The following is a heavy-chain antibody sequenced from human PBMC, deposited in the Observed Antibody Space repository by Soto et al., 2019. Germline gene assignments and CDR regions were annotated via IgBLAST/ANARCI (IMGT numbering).Heavy chain of an antibody. J-gene: IGHJ4*02. Sequence: SQTLSLTCAISGDSVSGNSAAWNWIRQSPSRGLEWLGRTYYRSKWYNDYAVSVKSRITVTPDTSKNQFSLHLNSVTPEDTAVYYCARREERSGPYYLDLWGQGTQVTVSS. V-gene: IGHV6-1*01. CDR1: GDSVSGNSAA. D-gene: IGHD6-25*01. CDR2: TYYRSKWYN. CDR3: ARREERSGPYYLDL.